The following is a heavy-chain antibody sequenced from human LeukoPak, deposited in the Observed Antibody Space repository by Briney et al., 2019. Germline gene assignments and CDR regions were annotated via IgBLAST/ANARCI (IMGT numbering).Heavy chain of an antibody. J-gene: IGHJ6*03. V-gene: IGHV4-30-4*08. CDR2: IYYSGST. D-gene: IGHD3-3*01. Sequence: SETLSLTCTVSGGSISSGDYYWSWIRQPPGKGLEWIGYIYYSGSTYYNPSLKSRVTISVDTSKNQFSLKLSSVTAADTAVYYCARVLLYDFWSGEDYMDVWGKGTTVTVSS. CDR1: GGSISSGDYY. CDR3: ARVLLYDFWSGEDYMDV.